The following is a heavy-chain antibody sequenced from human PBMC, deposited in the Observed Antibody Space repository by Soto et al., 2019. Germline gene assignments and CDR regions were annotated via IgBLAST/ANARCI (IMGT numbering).Heavy chain of an antibody. CDR1: GFTFSSYW. J-gene: IGHJ6*02. CDR3: RGSYYRYYYYGMDV. D-gene: IGHD1-26*01. CDR2: INSDGSST. Sequence: EVPLVESGGGLVQPGGSLRLSCAASGFTFSSYWMHRVRQAPGKGLVWVSRINSDGSSTSYADSVKGRFTISRDNAKNTLYLQMNSLRAEDTAVYYCRGSYYRYYYYGMDVRGQGTTVTVSS. V-gene: IGHV3-74*01.